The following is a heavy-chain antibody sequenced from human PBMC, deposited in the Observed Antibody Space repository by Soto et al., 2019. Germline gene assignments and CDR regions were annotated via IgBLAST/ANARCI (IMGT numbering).Heavy chain of an antibody. CDR3: VKSLSHFAC. CDR1: GFTFGSFA. CDR2: LSVSGATT. V-gene: IGHV3-23*01. Sequence: GGSLRLSCAASGFTFGSFAMSWVRQAPGKGLEWVSSLSVSGATTYYADSVKGRFTISRDNSKNTLYLQMNSLRAEDTAVYYCVKSLSHFACCGQGTSVTGSS. J-gene: IGHJ4*02.